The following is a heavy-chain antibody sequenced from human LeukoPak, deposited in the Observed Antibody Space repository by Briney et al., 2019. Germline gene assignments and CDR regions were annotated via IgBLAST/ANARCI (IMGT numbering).Heavy chain of an antibody. V-gene: IGHV3-48*01. D-gene: IGHD4-11*01. CDR3: AKGGYSDFKVVY. CDR2: IGSSTSST. CDR1: GFIFSNYG. Sequence: GGSLRLSCAASGFIFSNYGMNWVRQAPGKGLEWVSHIGSSTSSTYYAESVKGRFTISKDNAKDSLYLQMNSLRAEDTAVYYCAKGGYSDFKVVYWGQGTLVTVSS. J-gene: IGHJ4*02.